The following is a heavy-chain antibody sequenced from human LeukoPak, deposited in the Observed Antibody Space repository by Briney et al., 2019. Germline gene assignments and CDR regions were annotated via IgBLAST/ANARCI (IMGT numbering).Heavy chain of an antibody. J-gene: IGHJ4*02. CDR3: GRLGDCTDDVCYPLGGVYYFDY. D-gene: IGHD2-8*01. CDR1: GYTFTSNG. Sequence: GASVKVSCKASGYTFTSNGITWVRQAPGQGLEWMGWISPYNGNTHYARKFRARVTMTTDTSTSTAHMELRSLTSDDTAVYFCGRLGDCTDDVCYPLGGVYYFDYWGQGTLVTVSS. CDR2: ISPYNGNT. V-gene: IGHV1-18*01.